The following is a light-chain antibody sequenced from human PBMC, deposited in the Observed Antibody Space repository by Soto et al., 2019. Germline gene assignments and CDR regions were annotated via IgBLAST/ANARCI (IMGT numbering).Light chain of an antibody. CDR2: EDS. CDR1: SSDVGSYNL. V-gene: IGLV2-23*01. J-gene: IGLJ1*01. CDR3: YSYAGNSYV. Sequence: QSVLTQPASVSGSPGQSITISCTGTSSDVGSYNLVSWYQQYPGKAPKVMIYEDSKRPSGVSDRFSGSKSGNTASLTISGLQAEDEADYYCYSYAGNSYVFGTGTKLTVL.